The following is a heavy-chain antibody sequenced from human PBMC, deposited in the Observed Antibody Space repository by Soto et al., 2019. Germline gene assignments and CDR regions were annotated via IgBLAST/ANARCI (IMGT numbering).Heavy chain of an antibody. CDR3: AHVKTTVNTGYYYGMDV. D-gene: IGHD4-17*01. J-gene: IGHJ6*02. CDR2: IYWNDDK. Sequence: GPTLVHPTQTLTLTCTFSGFSLSTSGVGVGWIRQPPGKALEWLALIYWNDDKRYSPSLKSRLTITKDTSKNQVVLTMTNMDPVDTATYYCAHVKTTVNTGYYYGMDVWGQGTTVTVS. V-gene: IGHV2-5*01. CDR1: GFSLSTSGVG.